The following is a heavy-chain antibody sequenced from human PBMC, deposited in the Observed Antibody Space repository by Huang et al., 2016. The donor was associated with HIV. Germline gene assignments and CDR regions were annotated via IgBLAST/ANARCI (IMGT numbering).Heavy chain of an antibody. CDR3: ATKTAAMDI. CDR1: TFRFGAYW. Sequence: VESGGRLVQPGGSLRLSCVGSTFRFGAYWMSWVSQSPGKGLEGVANIKQDESEKYYVDAVKDRFNISRDNAKKVLFLEMNNVRVEDTATYYCATKTAAMDIWGQGTTVTVS. V-gene: IGHV3-7*01. D-gene: IGHD1-7*01. CDR2: IKQDESEK. J-gene: IGHJ6*02.